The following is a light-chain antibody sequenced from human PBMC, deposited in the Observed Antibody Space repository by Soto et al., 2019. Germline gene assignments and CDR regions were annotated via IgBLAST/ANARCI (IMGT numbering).Light chain of an antibody. Sequence: QSLLPQPASVSGSPGQSITISCTGTSSDVGAYNYVSWYQQYPGKAPKLMIYGVTNRPSGVSNRFSGSKTGNTASLTISGLQAEDEADYYCFSHRGGDSHVFGTGTKVTVL. CDR2: GVT. V-gene: IGLV2-14*01. CDR1: SSDVGAYNY. J-gene: IGLJ1*01. CDR3: FSHRGGDSHV.